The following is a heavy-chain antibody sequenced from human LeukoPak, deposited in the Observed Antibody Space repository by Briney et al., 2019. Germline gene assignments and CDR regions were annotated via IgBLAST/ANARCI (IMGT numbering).Heavy chain of an antibody. CDR3: ARGFWSGYYSGRGPNWFDP. V-gene: IGHV3-11*01. J-gene: IGHJ5*02. CDR1: GFTFSDYY. D-gene: IGHD3-3*01. CDR2: ISSSGGTT. Sequence: PGGSLRLSCAASGFTFSDYYMSWIRQAPGKGLEWVSYISSSGGTTYYADSVKGRFTCSRDNAKNSLYLQMNSLRAEDTAVYYCARGFWSGYYSGRGPNWFDPWGQGTLVTVSS.